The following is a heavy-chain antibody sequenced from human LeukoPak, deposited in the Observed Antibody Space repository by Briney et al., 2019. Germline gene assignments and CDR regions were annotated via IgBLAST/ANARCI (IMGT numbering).Heavy chain of an antibody. CDR1: GFTFSSYS. CDR2: ISSSSSYI. D-gene: IGHD3-16*01. J-gene: IGHJ4*02. CDR3: ARDLPTFGGGYYFDY. V-gene: IGHV3-21*01. Sequence: GGSLRLSCAASGFTFSSYSMNWVRQVPGKGLEWVSYISSSSSYIYYADSVKGRFTISRDNAKNSLYLQMNSLRAEDTAVYYCARDLPTFGGGYYFDYWGQGTLVTVSS.